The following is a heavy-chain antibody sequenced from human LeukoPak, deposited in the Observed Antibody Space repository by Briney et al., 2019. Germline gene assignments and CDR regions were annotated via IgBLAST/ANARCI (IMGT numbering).Heavy chain of an antibody. CDR2: IYYSGST. D-gene: IGHD1-1*01. Sequence: SETLSLTCTVSGGSISSSSYYWGWIRQPPGKGLVWIGYIYYSGSTNYNPSLKSRVTISVDTSKNQFSLKLSSVTAADTAVYYCARVSWSPGTSYYYKDVWGKGTTVTVSS. CDR3: ARVSWSPGTSYYYKDV. J-gene: IGHJ6*03. V-gene: IGHV4-61*05. CDR1: GGSISSSSYY.